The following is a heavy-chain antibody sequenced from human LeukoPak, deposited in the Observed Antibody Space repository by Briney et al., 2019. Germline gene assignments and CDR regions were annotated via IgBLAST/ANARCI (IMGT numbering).Heavy chain of an antibody. Sequence: ASVKVSCKASGGTFSSYAISWVRQAPGQGLEWMGGIIPIFGTANYAQKLQGRVTMTTDTSTSTAYMELRSLRSDDTAVYYCARRKLQVWDAFDIWGQGTMVTVSS. CDR3: ARRKLQVWDAFDI. V-gene: IGHV1-69*05. D-gene: IGHD4-11*01. CDR2: IIPIFGTA. CDR1: GGTFSSYA. J-gene: IGHJ3*02.